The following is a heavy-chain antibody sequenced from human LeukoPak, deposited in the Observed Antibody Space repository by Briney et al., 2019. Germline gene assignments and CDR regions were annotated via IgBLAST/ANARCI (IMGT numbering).Heavy chain of an antibody. CDR3: TTQVPAANRYWFDP. J-gene: IGHJ5*02. V-gene: IGHV3-15*01. CDR2: IKSKTDGGTT. CDR1: GFTFSNAW. D-gene: IGHD2-2*01. Sequence: GGSLRLSCAASGFTFSNAWMSWVRQAPGKGLEWVGRIKSKTDGGTTDYAAPVKGRFTISRDDSQNTLYLQMNSLKTEDTAVYYCTTQVPAANRYWFDPWGQGTLVTVSS.